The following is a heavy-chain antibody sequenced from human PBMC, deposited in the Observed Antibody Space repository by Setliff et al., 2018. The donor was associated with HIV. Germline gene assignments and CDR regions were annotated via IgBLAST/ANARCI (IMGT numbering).Heavy chain of an antibody. Sequence: GGSLRLSCAASGFTFSSYWMHWVRQAPGKGLDWVASILFDGTYKYYAASVKGRFTISRDNSKNTLFLQMGSLRTEDTAVYFCAKNLYSSIWSPLDYWGQGTLVTVSS. D-gene: IGHD6-13*01. J-gene: IGHJ4*02. CDR1: GFTFSSYW. V-gene: IGHV3-30*02. CDR2: ILFDGTYK. CDR3: AKNLYSSIWSPLDY.